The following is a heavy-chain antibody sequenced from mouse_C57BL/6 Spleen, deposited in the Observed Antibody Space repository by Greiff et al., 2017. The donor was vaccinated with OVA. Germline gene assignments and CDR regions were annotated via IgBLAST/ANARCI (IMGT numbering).Heavy chain of an antibody. CDR3: ARNLGDYSNYGRFAY. J-gene: IGHJ3*01. Sequence: QVQLKESGPGLVQPSQSLSITCTVSGFSLTSYGVHWVRQSPGKGLEWLGVIWSGGSTDYNAAFISRLSISKDNSKSQVFFKMNSLQADDTAIYYCARNLGDYSNYGRFAYWGQGTLVTVSA. CDR2: IWSGGST. CDR1: GFSLTSYG. V-gene: IGHV2-2*01. D-gene: IGHD2-5*01.